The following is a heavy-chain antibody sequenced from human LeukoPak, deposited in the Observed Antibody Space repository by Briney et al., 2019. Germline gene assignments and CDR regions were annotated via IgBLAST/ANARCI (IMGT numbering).Heavy chain of an antibody. D-gene: IGHD5-18*01. CDR1: GGSISSSSYY. J-gene: IGHJ4*02. CDR3: ASSGRGYSYGPDY. CDR2: IYYSGST. Sequence: PSETLSLTCTVSGGSISSSSYYWGWIRQPPGKGLEWIGSIYYSGSTYYNPSLKSRVTISVDTSKSQFSLKLSSATAADTAVYYCASSGRGYSYGPDYWGQGTLVTVSS. V-gene: IGHV4-39*07.